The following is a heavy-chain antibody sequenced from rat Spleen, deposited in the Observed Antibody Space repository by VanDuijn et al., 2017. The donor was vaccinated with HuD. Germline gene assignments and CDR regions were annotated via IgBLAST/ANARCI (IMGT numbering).Heavy chain of an antibody. J-gene: IGHJ3*01. V-gene: IGHV5-19*01. D-gene: IGHD1-4*01. CDR2: ISPSGGSS. CDR1: GFTFSNYG. CDR3: ATAGTRISRFAY. Sequence: EVQLVESGGGLVQPGRSLKLSCAASGFTFSNYGMHWIRQAPTKGLECVASISPSGGSSHYRDSVKGRFTISRDHAISTLYLQMDSLRSEDTATYYCATAGTRISRFAYWGQGTLVAVSS.